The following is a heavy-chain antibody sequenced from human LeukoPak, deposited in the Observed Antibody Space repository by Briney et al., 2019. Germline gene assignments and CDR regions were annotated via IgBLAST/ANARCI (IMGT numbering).Heavy chain of an antibody. CDR1: GFAFSTYP. J-gene: IGHJ4*02. D-gene: IGHD4-17*01. V-gene: IGHV3-30*04. CDR2: ISYDGSNK. Sequence: GGSLRLSCAASGFAFSTYPVHWVRQAPGKGLEWVAVISYDGSNKYYADSVKGRFTISRDNSKNTLYLQMNSLRAKDTAIYYCASRHYDFGYYWGQGTLVTVSS. CDR3: ASRHYDFGYY.